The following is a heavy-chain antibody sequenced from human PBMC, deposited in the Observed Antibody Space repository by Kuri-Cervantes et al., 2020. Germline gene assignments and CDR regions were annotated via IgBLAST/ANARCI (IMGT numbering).Heavy chain of an antibody. CDR1: GYTFTSYY. J-gene: IGHJ3*02. CDR3: ARDPTRYGSGSYLVFAFDI. V-gene: IGHV1-46*01. CDR2: INPSGGST. Sequence: ASVKVSCKASGYTFTSYYMHWVRQAPGQGLEWMGIINPSGGSTSYAQKFQGWVTMTRDTSISTAYMELSRLRSDDTAVYYCARDPTRYGSGSYLVFAFDIWGQGTMVTVSS. D-gene: IGHD3-10*01.